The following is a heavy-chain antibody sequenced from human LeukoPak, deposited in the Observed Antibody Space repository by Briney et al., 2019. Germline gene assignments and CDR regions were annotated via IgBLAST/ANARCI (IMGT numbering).Heavy chain of an antibody. V-gene: IGHV1-69*04. J-gene: IGHJ6*04. CDR3: ARSVVPAPMDV. Sequence: SVKVSCKASGGTFSSYAIRWVRQAPGQGLEWMGRIIPILGIANYAQKFQGRVTITADKSTSTAYMELSSLRSEDTAVYYCARSVVPAPMDVGGEGTTVTVSS. D-gene: IGHD2-2*01. CDR2: IIPILGIA. CDR1: GGTFSSYA.